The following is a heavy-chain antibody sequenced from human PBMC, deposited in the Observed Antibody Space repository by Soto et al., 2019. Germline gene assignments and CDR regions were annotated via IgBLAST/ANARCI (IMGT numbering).Heavy chain of an antibody. CDR1: GFTFSSYG. D-gene: IGHD5-18*01. J-gene: IGHJ4*02. CDR2: ISYDGSNK. Sequence: QVQLVESGGGVVQPGRSLRLSCAASGFTFSSYGMHWVRQAPGKGLEWVAVISYDGSNKYYADSVKGRFTISRDNSKNTMYLQMNSLRDEDMAVYYCAKTSRPYTNTAMGGHFDYWGQGTLVTVSS. CDR3: AKTSRPYTNTAMGGHFDY. V-gene: IGHV3-30*18.